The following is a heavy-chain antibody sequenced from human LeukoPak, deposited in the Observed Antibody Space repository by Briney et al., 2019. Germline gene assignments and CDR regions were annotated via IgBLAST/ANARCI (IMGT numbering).Heavy chain of an antibody. J-gene: IGHJ1*01. CDR3: AKEVPAAKPPEYFQH. V-gene: IGHV3-23*01. CDR2: ISDSGDST. Sequence: GGSLRLSCTASGFTFSNYAMSWVRQAPGKGLEWVSGISDSGDSTFYADSVKGRFTTSRDNSKNTLYLQMSSLRAEDAAVYYCAKEVPAAKPPEYFQHWGQGTLVTVSS. D-gene: IGHD2-2*01. CDR1: GFTFSNYA.